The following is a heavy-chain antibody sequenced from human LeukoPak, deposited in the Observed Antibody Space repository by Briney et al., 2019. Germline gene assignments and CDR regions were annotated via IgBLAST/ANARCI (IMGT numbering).Heavy chain of an antibody. CDR3: ALARSEYHYGMDV. V-gene: IGHV6-1*01. CDR2: TYYRSKRYY. Sequence: SQTLSLTCAISGDSLSSISVAWNWLRQSPSRGLEWLGRTYYRSKRYYEYAVSVKGRININPDPSKNQFSLQLHSVTPEDTAVYYCALARSEYHYGMDVWGQGTTVTVSS. J-gene: IGHJ6*02. CDR1: GDSLSSISVA.